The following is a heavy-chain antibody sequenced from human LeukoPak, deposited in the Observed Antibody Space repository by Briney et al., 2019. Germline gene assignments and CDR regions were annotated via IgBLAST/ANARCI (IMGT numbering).Heavy chain of an antibody. CDR1: GGSISSSSHY. CDR2: IYYSGST. D-gene: IGHD5-12*01. Sequence: PSETLSLTCGVSGGSISSSSHYWGWIRQPPGKGLEWIGNIYYSGSTYYNPSLKSRVTISVDTSKNQFSLKLSSVTAADTALYYCARHLYSGYDGTYYYYMDVWGKGTTVTISS. J-gene: IGHJ6*03. CDR3: ARHLYSGYDGTYYYYMDV. V-gene: IGHV4-39*01.